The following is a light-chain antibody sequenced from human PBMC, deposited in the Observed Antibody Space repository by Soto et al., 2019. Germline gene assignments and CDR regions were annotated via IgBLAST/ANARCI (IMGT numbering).Light chain of an antibody. Sequence: QSALTQPPSASGSPGQSVTISSTGTSSDVGAYNYVSWYQQHAGKAPKLVIYEVTKRHSGVPDRFSGSKSANTASLTVSGLQAEDEADYYCSSFASSNTWVFGGGTKLTVL. V-gene: IGLV2-8*01. CDR3: SSFASSNTWV. J-gene: IGLJ3*02. CDR1: SSDVGAYNY. CDR2: EVT.